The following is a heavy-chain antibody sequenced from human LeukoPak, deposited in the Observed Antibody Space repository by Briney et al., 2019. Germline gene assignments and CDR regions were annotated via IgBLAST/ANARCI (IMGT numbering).Heavy chain of an antibody. CDR1: GFIFSSYA. CDR3: AKDPRRYCSGGSCSGLDY. V-gene: IGHV3-23*01. J-gene: IGHJ4*02. Sequence: GGSLRLSCAASGFIFSSYAMSWVRQAPGKGLEWVSAISGSGGSTYYADSVKGRFTISRDNSKNTLYLQMNSLRAEDTAVYYCAKDPRRYCSGGSCSGLDYWGQGTLVTVSS. CDR2: ISGSGGST. D-gene: IGHD2-15*01.